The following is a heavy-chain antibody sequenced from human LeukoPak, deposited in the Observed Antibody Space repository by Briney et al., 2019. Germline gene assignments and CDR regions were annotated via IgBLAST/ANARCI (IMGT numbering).Heavy chain of an antibody. D-gene: IGHD3-16*01. V-gene: IGHV3-48*03. CDR2: IDNSGSIQ. J-gene: IGHJ3*02. CDR3: ARPKGVFAFDI. Sequence: PGGSLRLSCVASGFTFSSYEMNWVRRAPGRGLEWVSYIDNSGSIQYYADSVKGRFTISRDNAKNSLYLQMNSLRPEDTAVYYCARPKGVFAFDIWGQGTMVTVSS. CDR1: GFTFSSYE.